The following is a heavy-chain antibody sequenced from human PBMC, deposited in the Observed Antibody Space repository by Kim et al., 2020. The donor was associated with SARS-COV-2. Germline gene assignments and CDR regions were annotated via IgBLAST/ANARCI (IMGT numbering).Heavy chain of an antibody. Sequence: GGSLRLSCAASGFTFSSYAMSWVRQAPGKGLEWVSAISGSGGSTYYADSVKGRFTISRDNSKNTLYLQMNSLRAEDTAVYYCANGMKSSGWAYWGQGTLGTVSS. CDR3: ANGMKSSGWAY. J-gene: IGHJ4*02. D-gene: IGHD6-19*01. CDR1: GFTFSSYA. V-gene: IGHV3-23*01. CDR2: ISGSGGST.